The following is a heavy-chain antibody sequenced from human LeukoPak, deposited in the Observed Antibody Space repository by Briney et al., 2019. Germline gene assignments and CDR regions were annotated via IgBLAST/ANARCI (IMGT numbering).Heavy chain of an antibody. Sequence: SETLSLTCAVYGGSFSGYYWSWIRQPPGKGLEWIGEINHSGSTNYNPSLKSRVTISVDTSKNQFSLKLSSVTAADTAVYYCARVRPNYCSGYDNAFDIWGQGTMVTVSS. D-gene: IGHD5-12*01. CDR1: GGSFSGYY. V-gene: IGHV4-34*01. CDR3: ARVRPNYCSGYDNAFDI. J-gene: IGHJ3*02. CDR2: INHSGST.